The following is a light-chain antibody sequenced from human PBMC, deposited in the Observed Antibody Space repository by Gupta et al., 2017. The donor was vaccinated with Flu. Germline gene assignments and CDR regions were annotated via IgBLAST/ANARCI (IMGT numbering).Light chain of an antibody. CDR2: AAY. CDR1: RSVSSY. V-gene: IGKV3-11*01. CDR3: QQRSSWPQIT. J-gene: IGKJ5*01. Sequence: ATLSLSRGERAPLSCRASRSVSSYVAWYQQTPGQAPRLIIYAAYNRATGIPARFSGSGSGTDFTLTISSLEAEDVAVYYRQQRSSWPQITFGQGTGLEIK.